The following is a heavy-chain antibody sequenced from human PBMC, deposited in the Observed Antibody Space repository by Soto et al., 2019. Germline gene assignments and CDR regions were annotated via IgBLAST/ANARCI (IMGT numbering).Heavy chain of an antibody. CDR1: GGSISSGDYY. D-gene: IGHD4-17*01. CDR2: IYYSGST. CDR3: AREDTTVLTSAVNDYYYGLDV. Sequence: QVQLQESGPGLVKPSQTLSLTCTVSGGSISSGDYYWSWIRQPPGKGLEWIGHIYYSGSTFYNPFLKSRVTTSVATSNKQSSLKPSSVTAADTAVYYCAREDTTVLTSAVNDYYYGLDVWGQGATVTVSS. V-gene: IGHV4-30-4*01. J-gene: IGHJ6*02.